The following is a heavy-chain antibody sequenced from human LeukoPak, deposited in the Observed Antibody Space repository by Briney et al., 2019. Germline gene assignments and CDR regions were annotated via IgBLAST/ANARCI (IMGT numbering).Heavy chain of an antibody. D-gene: IGHD5-12*01. Sequence: ASVKDSCKASGYTFTDYYMHWVRQAPGQGLEWMGWINPNSGGTHYAQKFQGRVTMTRDTSISTAYMELTSLRSDDTAVYYCVRDPDIVAFFSNLFYMDIWGKGTTVTVSS. V-gene: IGHV1-2*02. CDR1: GYTFTDYY. CDR3: VRDPDIVAFFSNLFYMDI. J-gene: IGHJ6*04. CDR2: INPNSGGT.